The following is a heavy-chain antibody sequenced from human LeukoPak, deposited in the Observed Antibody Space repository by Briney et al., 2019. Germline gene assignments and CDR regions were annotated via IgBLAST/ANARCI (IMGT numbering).Heavy chain of an antibody. CDR1: RRTGTGYR. J-gene: IGHJ4*02. D-gene: IGHD3/OR15-3a*01. Sequence: GPSFKVSLEAARRTGTGYRMRWARHDPGKMLEKMGWINPNSGGTNYAQKFQGRVTMTRDTSISTAYMELSRLRSDDTAVYYCARVKIRDWYGIGYFDYWGQGTLVTVSS. V-gene: IGHV1-2*02. CDR3: ARVKIRDWYGIGYFDY. CDR2: INPNSGGT.